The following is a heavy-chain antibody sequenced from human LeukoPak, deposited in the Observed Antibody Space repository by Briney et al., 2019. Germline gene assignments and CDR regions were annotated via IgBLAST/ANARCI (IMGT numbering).Heavy chain of an antibody. V-gene: IGHV3-23*01. D-gene: IGHD6-6*01. Sequence: GVSLRLSCAASGFTFSTYAMNWVRQAPGQGLEWVSGISGSGDNTYYADSVRGRFTISRDKSKSTVYLQMNSLGVEDTAIYYFARGRKLAAPTYFFAYWGQGPLVTASS. CDR2: ISGSGDNT. CDR3: ARGRKLAAPTYFFAY. J-gene: IGHJ4*02. CDR1: GFTFSTYA.